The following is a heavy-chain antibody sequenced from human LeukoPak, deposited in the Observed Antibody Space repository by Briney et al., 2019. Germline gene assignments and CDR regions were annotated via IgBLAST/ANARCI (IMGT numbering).Heavy chain of an antibody. Sequence: PSETLSLICTVSGASISSYYWSWIRQPPGKGLEWIGEINHSGSTNYNPSLKSRVTISVDTSKNQFSLKLSSVTAADTAVYYCARNRRSGPFDYWGQGTLVTVSS. V-gene: IGHV4-34*01. CDR1: GASISSYY. D-gene: IGHD3-22*01. J-gene: IGHJ4*02. CDR3: ARNRRSGPFDY. CDR2: INHSGST.